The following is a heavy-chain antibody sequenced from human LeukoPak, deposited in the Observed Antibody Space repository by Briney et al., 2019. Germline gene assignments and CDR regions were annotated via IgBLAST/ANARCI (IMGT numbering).Heavy chain of an antibody. CDR2: IYYSGST. D-gene: IGHD3-3*01. Sequence: PSETLSLTCSVSGGSISRSSYYWGWIRQPPGKGLEWIGSIYYSGSTYYNPSLKSRVTISVDTSKNQFSLKLSSVTAADTAVYYCARDFYDFWSGNWFDPWGQGTLVTVSS. J-gene: IGHJ5*02. CDR1: GGSISRSSYY. V-gene: IGHV4-39*07. CDR3: ARDFYDFWSGNWFDP.